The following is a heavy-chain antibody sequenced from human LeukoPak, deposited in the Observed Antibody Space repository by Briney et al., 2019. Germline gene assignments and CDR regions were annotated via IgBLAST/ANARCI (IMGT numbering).Heavy chain of an antibody. CDR1: GFTFSSYS. CDR3: ALIAVAGLHFDY. D-gene: IGHD6-19*01. V-gene: IGHV3-48*02. CDR2: ISSSSSSTI. J-gene: IGHJ4*02. Sequence: GGSLRLSCAASGFTFSSYSMNWVRQAPGKGLEWVSYISSSSSSTIYYADSVKGRFTISRDNAKNSLYLQMNSLRDEDTAVYYCALIAVAGLHFDYWGQGTLVTVSS.